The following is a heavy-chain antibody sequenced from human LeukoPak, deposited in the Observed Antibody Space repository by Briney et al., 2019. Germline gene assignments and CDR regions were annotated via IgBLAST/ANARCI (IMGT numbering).Heavy chain of an antibody. V-gene: IGHV4-31*03. CDR1: GGSISTGGYY. CDR3: ARVNSWVGFLFDH. CDR2: MYYSGST. D-gene: IGHD2/OR15-2a*01. Sequence: PSQTLSLTCTVSGGSISTGGYYWSWVRQHPGKGLEWIGYMYYSGSTYYSPSLKSRVSISVDTSKNQFSLMLTSVTAADTAVYYCARVNSWVGFLFDHWGLGTLVTVSS. J-gene: IGHJ4*02.